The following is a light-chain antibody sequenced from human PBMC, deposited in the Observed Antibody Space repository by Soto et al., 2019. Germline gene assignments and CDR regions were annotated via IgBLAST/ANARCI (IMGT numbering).Light chain of an antibody. V-gene: IGKV3D-15*01. CDR1: QSFNSIY. CDR3: QQYNDWPLT. Sequence: EIVLTQSPGTLSLSPGERATLSCRASQSFNSIYLAWYQQKPGQAPRLLIYGASSRATGIPARFSGTGSGTEFTLTISSLQSEDFALYYCQQYNDWPLTFGQGTKVDIK. J-gene: IGKJ1*01. CDR2: GAS.